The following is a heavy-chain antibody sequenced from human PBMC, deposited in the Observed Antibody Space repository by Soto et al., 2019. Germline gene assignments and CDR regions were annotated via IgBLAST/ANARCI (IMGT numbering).Heavy chain of an antibody. J-gene: IGHJ4*02. CDR1: GFTFSSYS. CDR2: ISSSSSYI. Sequence: EVQLVEPGGGLVKPGGSLRLSCAASGFTFSSYSMNWVRQAPGKGLEWVSSISSSSSYIYYADSVKGRFTISRDNAKHSLYLQMNSLRAEDTAVYYCARLTSYDSSGYDCYWGQGTLVTVSS. CDR3: ARLTSYDSSGYDCY. D-gene: IGHD3-22*01. V-gene: IGHV3-21*01.